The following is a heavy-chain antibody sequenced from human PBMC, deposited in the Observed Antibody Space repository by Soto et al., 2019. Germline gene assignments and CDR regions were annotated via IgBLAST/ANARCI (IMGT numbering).Heavy chain of an antibody. CDR2: FSYRGRP. D-gene: IGHD1-7*01. CDR1: GDSVSSARSY. J-gene: IGHJ4*02. Sequence: LSLTCTVSGDSVSSARSYWGWIRQPPGKGLESSAYFSYRGRPNYITSLTSRVTLSVHTSKHPFSLKLSSVTAADTAVYFCARNIQRNYRGVFYYWGQGTLVTVSS. CDR3: ARNIQRNYRGVFYY. V-gene: IGHV4-61*01.